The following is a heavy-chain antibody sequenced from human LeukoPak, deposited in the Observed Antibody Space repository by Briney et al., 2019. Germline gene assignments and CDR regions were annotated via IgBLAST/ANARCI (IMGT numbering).Heavy chain of an antibody. CDR2: ISAYNGNT. CDR1: GYTFTSYG. CDR3: ARVPYGDYYYYYMDV. Sequence: ASVKVSCKASGYTFTSYGISWVRQAPGQGLAWMGWISAYNGNTNYAQKLQGRVTMTTDTSTSTAYMELRSLRSDDTAVYYCARVPYGDYYYYYMDVWGKGTTVTVSS. V-gene: IGHV1-18*01. D-gene: IGHD4-17*01. J-gene: IGHJ6*03.